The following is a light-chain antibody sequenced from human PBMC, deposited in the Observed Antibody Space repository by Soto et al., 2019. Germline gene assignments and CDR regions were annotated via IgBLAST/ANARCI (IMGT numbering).Light chain of an antibody. V-gene: IGKV1-12*01. CDR3: QQSYSTPPWT. CDR2: GAS. J-gene: IGKJ1*01. Sequence: DIQMTQSPSSVSASVGDRVTITCRASQGISTWLAWYQQKPGKAPKLLIYGASSLQSGVPSRFSGSGSGTDFTLTISGLQLDDFATYFCQQSYSTPPWTFGQGTKVDIK. CDR1: QGISTW.